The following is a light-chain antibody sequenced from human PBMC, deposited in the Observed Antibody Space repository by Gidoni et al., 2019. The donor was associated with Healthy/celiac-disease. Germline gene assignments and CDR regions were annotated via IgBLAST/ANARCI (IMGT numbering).Light chain of an antibody. CDR1: QSLLHSNGYNY. CDR3: MQALQTPLT. CDR2: LGS. J-gene: IGKJ4*01. Sequence: DIVMTQSPLSLPVTPGEPASISCRSSQSLLHSNGYNYLDWYLQKPGQSPQLLIYLGSNRASGVPDRFSGSGSGTDFTLKISRVEAEYVGVYYCMQALQTPLTFXGXTKVEIK. V-gene: IGKV2-28*01.